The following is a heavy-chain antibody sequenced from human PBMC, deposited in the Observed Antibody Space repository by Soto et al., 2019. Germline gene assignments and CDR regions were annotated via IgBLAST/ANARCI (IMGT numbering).Heavy chain of an antibody. CDR3: AKDVLSGWSASDI. V-gene: IGHV3-30*18. CDR1: GFTFSSYG. D-gene: IGHD3-16*01. Sequence: QVQLVESGGGVVQPGRSLRLSCAASGFTFSSYGMHWVRQAPGKGLEWVAVISYDGSNKLYADSVKGRFTISRDNSKTTLYLQMNSLRAEDTAVYYCAKDVLSGWSASDIWGQGTMVTVSS. CDR2: ISYDGSNK. J-gene: IGHJ3*02.